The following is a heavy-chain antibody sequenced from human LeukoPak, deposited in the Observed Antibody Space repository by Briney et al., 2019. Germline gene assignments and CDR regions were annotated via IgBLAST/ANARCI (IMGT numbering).Heavy chain of an antibody. V-gene: IGHV3-48*03. Sequence: GGSLRLSCAASGFTFSSYEMNWVRQAPGKGLQWVSDISSSGTTIYYADSVKGRFTISRDNAKNSPYLQMNSLRAEDTAVHYCARKYCSTTSCLFDNWGQGTLVTVSS. D-gene: IGHD2-2*01. CDR3: ARKYCSTTSCLFDN. CDR1: GFTFSSYE. CDR2: ISSSGTTI. J-gene: IGHJ4*02.